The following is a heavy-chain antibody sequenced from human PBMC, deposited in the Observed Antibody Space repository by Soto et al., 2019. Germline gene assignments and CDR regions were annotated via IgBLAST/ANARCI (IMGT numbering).Heavy chain of an antibody. D-gene: IGHD3-16*01. CDR3: ARWGSYYYYGMDV. CDR2: IYTSGST. Sequence: SETLSLTCTVSGGSISIYYWSWIQQPAGKGLEWIGRIYTSGSTNYNPSLKSRVTMSVDTSKNQFSLKLSSVTAADTAVYYCARWGSYYYYGMDVWGQGTTVTVYS. CDR1: GGSISIYY. V-gene: IGHV4-4*07. J-gene: IGHJ6*02.